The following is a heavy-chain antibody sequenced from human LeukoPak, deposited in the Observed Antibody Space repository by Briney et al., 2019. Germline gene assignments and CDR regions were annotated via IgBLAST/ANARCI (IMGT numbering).Heavy chain of an antibody. CDR1: IGSISSSKW. J-gene: IGHJ4*02. Sequence: SETLSLTCSVSIGSISSSKWWSWVRQSPVKGLEWIGEIYHSGSTNYNPSLKSRVTISVDKSKNQFSLKLSSVTAADTAVYYCARVGTVALFDYWGQGTLVTVSS. CDR2: IYHSGST. V-gene: IGHV4-4*02. D-gene: IGHD6-19*01. CDR3: ARVGTVALFDY.